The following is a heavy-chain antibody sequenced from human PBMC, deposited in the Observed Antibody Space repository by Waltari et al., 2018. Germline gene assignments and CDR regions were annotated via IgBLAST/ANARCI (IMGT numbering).Heavy chain of an antibody. CDR2: INPRSGGT. CDR3: ARRSCTGECYAPYVY. CDR1: GYTLSDSH. D-gene: IGHD2-8*02. V-gene: IGHV1-2*04. Sequence: VQLVQYGAAVTKLGASVKVSCQPSGYTLSDSHLHWVRQAPGQGLEWMGWINPRSGGTYYAQTFQGWVTMTRDTSTSTVYMELSSLKSDDTAVYYCARRSCTGECYAPYVYWGQGSLVTVSS. J-gene: IGHJ4*02.